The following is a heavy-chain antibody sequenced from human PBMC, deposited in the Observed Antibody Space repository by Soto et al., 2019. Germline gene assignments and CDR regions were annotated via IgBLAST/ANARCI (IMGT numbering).Heavy chain of an antibody. CDR2: ISYDGNTK. Sequence: QVQLVESGGGVVQPGRSLRLSCAASGFIFSAYAMHWVRQAPGKGLNWVAVISYDGNTKYYADSVKGRFTVSRDNSKNTLYVQMNNLSPEDTAMYYCAKETSAYEIDYWGQGTLVTVSS. V-gene: IGHV3-30-3*01. CDR1: GFIFSAYA. CDR3: AKETSAYEIDY. J-gene: IGHJ4*02. D-gene: IGHD5-12*01.